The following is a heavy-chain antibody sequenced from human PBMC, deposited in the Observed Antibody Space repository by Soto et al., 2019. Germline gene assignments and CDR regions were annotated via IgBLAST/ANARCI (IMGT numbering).Heavy chain of an antibody. J-gene: IGHJ2*01. V-gene: IGHV1-2*02. CDR1: GYTFGGLY. D-gene: IGHD3-9*01. CDR3: ASAGVTGPAGLAF. Sequence: ASVKVSCKASGYTFGGLYMHWGLQAPGQGLEGMGGINPTSGGTTSAEKFQGGVTMTRDTSISTAYMELSRLTSDGTAVYYCASAGVTGPAGLAFWGR. CDR2: INPTSGGT.